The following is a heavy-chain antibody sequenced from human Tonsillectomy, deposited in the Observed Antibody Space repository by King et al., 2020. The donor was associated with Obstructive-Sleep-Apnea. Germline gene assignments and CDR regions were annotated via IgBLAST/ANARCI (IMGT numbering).Heavy chain of an antibody. V-gene: IGHV3-33*01. CDR3: ATGTANFDWLLHLDY. CDR1: GFTFSSYG. D-gene: IGHD3-9*01. CDR2: IWYDGSNK. Sequence: VQLVESGGGVVQPGRSLRLSSAASGFTFSSYGMHWVRQAPGKGLEWVAVIWYDGSNKYCADSAKGRFTISRDNSKNTLYLQMNSLRAEDTAVYYCATGTANFDWLLHLDYWGQGTLVTVSS. J-gene: IGHJ4*02.